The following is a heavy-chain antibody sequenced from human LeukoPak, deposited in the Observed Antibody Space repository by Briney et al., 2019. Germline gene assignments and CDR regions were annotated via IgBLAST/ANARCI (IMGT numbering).Heavy chain of an antibody. CDR3: AREGLVNYYDSSGYYLFDY. D-gene: IGHD3-22*01. CDR1: GFTFSSYG. J-gene: IGHJ4*02. CDR2: ISYDGSNK. V-gene: IGHV3-30*03. Sequence: GRSLRLSCAASGFTFSSYGMHWVRQAPGKGLEWVAVISYDGSNKYYADSVKGRFTISRDNSKNTLYLQMNSLRAEDTAVYYCAREGLVNYYDSSGYYLFDYWGQGTLVTVSS.